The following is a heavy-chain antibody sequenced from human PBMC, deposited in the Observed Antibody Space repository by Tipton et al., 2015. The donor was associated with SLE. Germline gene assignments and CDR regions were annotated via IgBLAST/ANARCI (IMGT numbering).Heavy chain of an antibody. V-gene: IGHV4-61*09. CDR2: IYASGSS. J-gene: IGHJ6*02. CDR1: GGSISSGNYF. D-gene: IGHD6-13*01. Sequence: TLSLTCTVSGGSISSGNYFWSWIRQPAGKGLDWIGHIYASGSSNYNPSLKSRVTMSVDTSKNQFSLRLTSVGAADTAVYYCASHIGAAGIGFYPMDVWGQGTMVNVS. CDR3: ASHIGAAGIGFYPMDV.